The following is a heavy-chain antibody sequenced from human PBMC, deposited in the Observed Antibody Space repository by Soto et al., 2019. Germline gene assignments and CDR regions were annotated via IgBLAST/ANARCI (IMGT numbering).Heavy chain of an antibody. CDR2: IYYTGST. CDR3: ARVDSSGSYFDY. J-gene: IGHJ4*02. V-gene: IGHV4-59*01. CDR1: RGSISSYY. D-gene: IGHD3-22*01. Sequence: SETLSLSCTVSRGSISSYYWSWIRQPPGEGVEWSAYIYYTGSTNYNPSLKSRVTLSADTPKKQFSLKRISVTAADTAMYYCARVDSSGSYFDYWGQGTLVTVSS.